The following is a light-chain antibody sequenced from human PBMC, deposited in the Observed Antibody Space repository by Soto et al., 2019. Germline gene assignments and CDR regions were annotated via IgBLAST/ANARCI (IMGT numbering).Light chain of an antibody. J-gene: IGLJ2*01. CDR2: EDN. V-gene: IGLV6-57*04. Sequence: NFMLTQPHSVSESPGKTVTISCTRSSGSIASNYVQWYQQRPGSAPTTVIYEDNQRPSGVPDRFSGSIDSSSNSASLTISGLKTEEEADYYCQSYDSGNLVVFGGGTKLTVL. CDR1: SGSIASNY. CDR3: QSYDSGNLVV.